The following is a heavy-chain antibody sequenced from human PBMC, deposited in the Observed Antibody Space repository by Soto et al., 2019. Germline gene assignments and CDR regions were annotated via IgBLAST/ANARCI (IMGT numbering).Heavy chain of an antibody. CDR1: GFIFSDYE. V-gene: IGHV3-48*03. Sequence: QTGGSLRLSCAASGFIFSDYEMNWVRQAPGKGLEWVSFIGKSGYPIYYTDSVKGRFTMSRDNAKYSLTLQMNSLRAEDTAVYYWARTLPAGNPMQFDTWGQGALVTVSS. J-gene: IGHJ4*02. CDR2: IGKSGYPI. D-gene: IGHD6-13*01. CDR3: ARTLPAGNPMQFDT.